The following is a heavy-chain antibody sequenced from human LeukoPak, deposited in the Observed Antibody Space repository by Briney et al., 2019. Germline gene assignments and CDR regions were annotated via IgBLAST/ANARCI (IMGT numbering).Heavy chain of an antibody. CDR1: GFTFSDHY. V-gene: IGHV3-72*01. D-gene: IGHD4/OR15-4a*01. CDR3: ARSMYGEGRRIIDFDY. J-gene: IGHJ4*02. Sequence: PGGSLRLSCAASGFTFSDHYIDWVRQAPGKGLEWVARTSNKVNSYTTAYAASVTVRFTVSRDDSSNSVYLQMNSLKIEDTAVYYCARSMYGEGRRIIDFDYWGQGSLLTVSS. CDR2: TSNKVNSYTT.